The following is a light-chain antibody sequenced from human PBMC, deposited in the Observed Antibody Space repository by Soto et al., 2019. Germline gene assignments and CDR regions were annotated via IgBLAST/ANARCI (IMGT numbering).Light chain of an antibody. CDR2: WAS. V-gene: IGKV4-1*01. J-gene: IGKJ4*01. Sequence: DIVMTESPDSLAVSLGERATINCKSSQSVLYSSNNKNYLAWYQQKPGQPPKLLIYWASTRESGVPDRFSGSGSGKDFTLTISSLQAEDVAVYYCQQYYSTPFFGGGTKVDIK. CDR3: QQYYSTPF. CDR1: QSVLYSSNNKNY.